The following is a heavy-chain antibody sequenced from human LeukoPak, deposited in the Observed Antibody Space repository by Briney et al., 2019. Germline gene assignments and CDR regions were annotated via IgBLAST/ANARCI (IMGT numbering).Heavy chain of an antibody. V-gene: IGHV3-21*01. CDR3: AQRGYSGYSFDY. CDR1: GFXFSSYS. J-gene: IGHJ4*02. D-gene: IGHD5-12*01. CDR2: ISSSSYI. Sequence: GGSLRLSCAASGFXFSSYSINWVRQAPGKGLEWVSSISSSSYIYYADSVKGRFTISRDNAKDSLYLQMNSLRAEDTAVYYCAQRGYSGYSFDYWGQGTLVTVSS.